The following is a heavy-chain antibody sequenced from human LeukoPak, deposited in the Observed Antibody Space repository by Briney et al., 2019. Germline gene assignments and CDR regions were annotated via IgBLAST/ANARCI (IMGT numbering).Heavy chain of an antibody. CDR1: GFTFSSYW. D-gene: IGHD2-8*01. CDR2: INSDGSST. CDR3: TRSLVYDPFLFDP. J-gene: IGHJ5*02. V-gene: IGHV3-74*01. Sequence: PGGSLRLSCAASGFTFSSYWMHWVRHAPGKGLVWVSRINSDGSSTSYADSVKGRFTISRDNAKNTPYLQMNSLRDEDTAVYYCTRSLVYDPFLFDPWGQGTLVTVSS.